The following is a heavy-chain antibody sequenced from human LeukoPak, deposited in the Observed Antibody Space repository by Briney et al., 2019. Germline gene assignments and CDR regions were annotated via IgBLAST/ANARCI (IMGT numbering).Heavy chain of an antibody. V-gene: IGHV3-30*02. CDR2: IRYDGSNK. CDR1: GFTFSSYG. D-gene: IGHD6-13*01. CDR3: RGSSSWYTDY. Sequence: GGSLRLSCAASGFTFSSYGMHWVRRAPGKGLEWVAFIRYDGSNKYYADSVKGRFTISRDNSKNTLYLQMNSLRAEDTAVYYCRGSSSWYTDYWGQGTLVTVSS. J-gene: IGHJ4*02.